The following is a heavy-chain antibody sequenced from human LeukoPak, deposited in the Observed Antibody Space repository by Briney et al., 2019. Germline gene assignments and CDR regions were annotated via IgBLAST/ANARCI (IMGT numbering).Heavy chain of an antibody. J-gene: IGHJ6*02. V-gene: IGHV1-8*01. CDR3: ARMYCSSTSCYGMDV. CDR2: MNPNSGNT. Sequence: GASVKVSCKASGYTFTSYDINWVRQATGQGLEWMGWMNPNSGNTGYAQKFQGRVAMTRNTSISTAYMELSSLRSEDTAVYYCARMYCSSTSCYGMDVWGQGTTVTISS. D-gene: IGHD2-2*01. CDR1: GYTFTSYD.